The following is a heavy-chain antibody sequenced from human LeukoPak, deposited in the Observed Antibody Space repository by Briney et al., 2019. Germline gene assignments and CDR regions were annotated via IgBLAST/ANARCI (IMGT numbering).Heavy chain of an antibody. CDR1: GFTFSSYA. V-gene: IGHV3-23*01. CDR3: AKQLGYCSDGSCYFPY. J-gene: IGHJ4*02. D-gene: IGHD2-15*01. Sequence: GGSLRLSCAASGFTFSSYAMSWVRQAPGKGLEWVSAISGSGGSTYYADSLKGRFTISRDNSKNTLYLQMNSLRAEDTAVYYCAKQLGYCSDGSCYFPYWGQGTLVTVSS. CDR2: ISGSGGST.